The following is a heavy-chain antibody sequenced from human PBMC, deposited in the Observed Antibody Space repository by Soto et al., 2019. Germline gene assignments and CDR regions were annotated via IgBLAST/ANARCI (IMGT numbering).Heavy chain of an antibody. J-gene: IGHJ5*02. D-gene: IGHD6-19*01. CDR1: GFTFSTYA. CDR3: AKGGSGWYSFGFDP. Sequence: EVQLLESGGGLVQPGGSLRLSCVASGFTFSTYAMNWVRQAPGKGLEWVSALSGSGGSTFYADSVKGRFTISRDNSKNTLFLQMNSLRAEDTAVYYCAKGGSGWYSFGFDPWGQGTLVTVSS. CDR2: LSGSGGST. V-gene: IGHV3-23*01.